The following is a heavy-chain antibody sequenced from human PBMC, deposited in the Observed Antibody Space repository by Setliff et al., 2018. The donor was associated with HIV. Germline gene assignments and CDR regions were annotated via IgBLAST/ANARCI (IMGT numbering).Heavy chain of an antibody. V-gene: IGHV1-69*10. CDR3: ATDRDATMVPGADY. J-gene: IGHJ4*02. D-gene: IGHD3-10*01. Sequence: SVKVSCKASGGTFSSYAISWVRQAPGQGLEWMGGIIPILGIANYAQKFQGRVTITADESTSTAYMELSSLNSEDTAVYYCATDRDATMVPGADYWGQGTPVTVSS. CDR2: IIPILGIA. CDR1: GGTFSSYA.